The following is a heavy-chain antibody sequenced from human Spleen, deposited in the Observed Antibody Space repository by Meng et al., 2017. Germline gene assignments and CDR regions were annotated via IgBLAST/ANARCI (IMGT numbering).Heavy chain of an antibody. CDR1: GYTFTGYY. J-gene: IGHJ3*02. CDR2: INPNSGGT. CDR3: ARAYGSGSYGAFDI. D-gene: IGHD3-10*01. V-gene: IGHV1-2*02. Sequence: ASVKVSCKASGYTFTGYYMHWVRQAPGQGLEWMGWINPNSGGTNSAQKFQGRVTMTGDTSISTAYMELSRLIFDDTAVYYCARAYGSGSYGAFDIWGQGTMVTVSS.